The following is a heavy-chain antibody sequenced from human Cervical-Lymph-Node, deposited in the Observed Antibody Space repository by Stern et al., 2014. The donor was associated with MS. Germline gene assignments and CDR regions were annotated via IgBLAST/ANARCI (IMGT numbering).Heavy chain of an antibody. V-gene: IGHV3-30*18. CDR2: ISYDGSNK. CDR1: GFTFSSYG. Sequence: VQLVESGGGVVQPGRSLRLSCAASGFTFSSYGMHWVRQAPGKGLEWVAVISYDGSNKYYADSVKGRFTISRDNSKNTLYLQMNSLRAEDTAVYYCAKDRDEYSSSYFDYWGQGTLVTVSS. J-gene: IGHJ4*02. CDR3: AKDRDEYSSSYFDY. D-gene: IGHD6-6*01.